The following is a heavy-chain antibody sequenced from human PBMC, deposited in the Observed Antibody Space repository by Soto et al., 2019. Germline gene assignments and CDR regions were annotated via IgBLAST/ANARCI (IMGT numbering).Heavy chain of an antibody. J-gene: IGHJ4*02. CDR2: ISYDGTNK. V-gene: IGHV3-30*18. Sequence: QVQLVESGGGVVQPGRSLRLSCAASGFTFSSYGMHWVRQAPGKGLEWVAVISYDGTNKYFADSVKGRFTIYRDNSKNTLYLQMNSLRAEDTAVYYCAKDAGFSNSWYLIYWGQGTLVTVSS. CDR3: AKDAGFSNSWYLIY. D-gene: IGHD6-13*01. CDR1: GFTFSSYG.